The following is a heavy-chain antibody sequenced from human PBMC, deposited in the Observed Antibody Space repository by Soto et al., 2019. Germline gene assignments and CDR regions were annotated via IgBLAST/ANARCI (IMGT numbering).Heavy chain of an antibody. Sequence: GGSLRLSCAASGFTFSSYGMHWVRQAPGKGLEWVAVISYDGSNKYYADSVKGRFTISRDNSKNTLYLQMNSLRAEDTAVYYCAKSGSPRYYYYYYMDVWGKGTTVTVSS. CDR2: ISYDGSNK. CDR1: GFTFSSYG. D-gene: IGHD3-10*01. V-gene: IGHV3-30*18. CDR3: AKSGSPRYYYYYYMDV. J-gene: IGHJ6*03.